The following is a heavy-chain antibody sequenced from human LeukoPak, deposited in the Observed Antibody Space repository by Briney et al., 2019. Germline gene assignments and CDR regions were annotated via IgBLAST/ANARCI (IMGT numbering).Heavy chain of an antibody. Sequence: ASVKVSCKVSGYTLTELSMRWVRQAPGKGLEWMGGFDPEDGETIYAQKFQGRVTMTEDTSTDTAYMELSSLRSEDTAVYYCATGSYDSSGYPYASDIWGQGTMVTVSS. CDR3: ATGSYDSSGYPYASDI. CDR2: FDPEDGET. J-gene: IGHJ3*02. D-gene: IGHD3-22*01. V-gene: IGHV1-24*01. CDR1: GYTLTELS.